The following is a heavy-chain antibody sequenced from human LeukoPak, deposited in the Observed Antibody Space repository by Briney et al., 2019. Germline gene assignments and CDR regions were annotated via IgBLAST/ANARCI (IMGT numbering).Heavy chain of an antibody. D-gene: IGHD2-2*02. J-gene: IGHJ5*02. CDR1: GYTFTGYY. V-gene: IGHV1-2*02. CDR2: INPNSGGT. Sequence: ASVKVSCKASGYTFTGYYMHWVRQAPGRGLEWMGWINPNSGGTNYAQKFQGRVTMTRDTSISTAYMELSRLRSDDTAVYYCARFRCSSTSCYTDEDNWFNPWGQGTLVTVSS. CDR3: ARFRCSSTSCYTDEDNWFNP.